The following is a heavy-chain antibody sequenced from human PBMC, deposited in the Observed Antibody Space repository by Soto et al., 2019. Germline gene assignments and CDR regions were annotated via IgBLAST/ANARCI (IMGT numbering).Heavy chain of an antibody. CDR1: GFTFRTYG. V-gene: IGHV3-30*18. CDR2: ISYDGSRI. D-gene: IGHD3-10*01. Sequence: GGSLRLSCAASGFTFRTYGMHWVRQAPGKGLEWMTVISYDGSRIYYADSVKGRFIISRDNSKNTLYLQMNSLRAEDTAVYYCAQDVRYNVRGAHGGVDYWGRGTLVTVSS. CDR3: AQDVRYNVRGAHGGVDY. J-gene: IGHJ4*02.